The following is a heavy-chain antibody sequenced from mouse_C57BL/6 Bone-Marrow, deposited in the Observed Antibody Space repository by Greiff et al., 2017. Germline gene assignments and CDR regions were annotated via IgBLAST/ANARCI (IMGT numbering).Heavy chain of an antibody. CDR1: GYTFTSYW. CDR3: ARDPYYYGSSYGY. V-gene: IGHV1-64*01. Sequence: QVQLQQPGAELVKPGASVKLSCKASGYTFTSYWMHWVKQRPGQGLEWIGMIHPNSGSTNYNEKFKSKATLTVDKSSSTAYMQLSSLTSEDSAVYYCARDPYYYGSSYGYWGQGTTLTVSS. D-gene: IGHD1-1*01. CDR2: IHPNSGST. J-gene: IGHJ2*01.